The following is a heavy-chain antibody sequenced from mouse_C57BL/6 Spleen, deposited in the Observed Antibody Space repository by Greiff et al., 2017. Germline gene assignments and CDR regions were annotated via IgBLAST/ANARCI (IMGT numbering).Heavy chain of an antibody. V-gene: IGHV3-6*01. CDR1: GYSITSGYY. CDR3: ARDRTGSYFDY. J-gene: IGHJ2*01. CDR2: ISYDGSN. D-gene: IGHD4-1*01. Sequence: ESGPGLVKPSQSLSLTCSVTGYSITSGYYWNWIRQFPGNKLEWMGYISYDGSNNYNPSLKNRISITRDTSKNQFFLKLNSVTTEDTATYYCARDRTGSYFDYWGKGTTLTVSS.